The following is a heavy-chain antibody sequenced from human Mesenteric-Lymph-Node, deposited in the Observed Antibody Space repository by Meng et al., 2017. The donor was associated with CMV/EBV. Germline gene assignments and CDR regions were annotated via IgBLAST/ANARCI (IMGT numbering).Heavy chain of an antibody. CDR3: ARGGVGTTHFDY. V-gene: IGHV5-51*01. J-gene: IGHJ4*02. D-gene: IGHD1-26*01. CDR1: GYSFTSYW. Sequence: GGSLRLSCTVSGYSFTSYWIGCVRQMPGNVLEWMGIIYPDDSNTRYSPSFQGHVTTDKSISTDYLHWSSLEASDTAMYYCARGGVGTTHFDYWGQGTLVTVSS. CDR2: IYPDDSNT.